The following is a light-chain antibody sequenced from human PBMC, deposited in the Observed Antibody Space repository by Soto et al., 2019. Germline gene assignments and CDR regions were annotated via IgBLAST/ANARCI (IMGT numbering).Light chain of an antibody. CDR2: HAS. CDR1: QKISSS. Sequence: ERVRTKSPATLSVSPGERATLSCRASQKISSSYLAWYQQKPAQAPRLLIYHASNRATGIPDRFSGGGSGTNFSLTISSLQSEDSAVYYCQQYFRWPPWTFGQGTKVAIK. J-gene: IGKJ1*01. CDR3: QQYFRWPPWT. V-gene: IGKV3D-15*01.